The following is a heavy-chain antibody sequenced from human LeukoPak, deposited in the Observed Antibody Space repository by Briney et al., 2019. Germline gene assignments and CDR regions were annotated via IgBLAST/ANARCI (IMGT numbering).Heavy chain of an antibody. CDR2: INHSGST. V-gene: IGHV4-34*01. Sequence: SETLSLTCAVYGGSFSGYYWSWIRQPPGKGLEWIGEINHSGSTNYNPSLKSRVTISVDTSKNQFSLKLSSVTAADTAVYYCARASPGYSYGNNFDYWGQGTLVTVSS. CDR3: ARASPGYSYGNNFDY. J-gene: IGHJ4*02. D-gene: IGHD5-18*01. CDR1: GGSFSGYY.